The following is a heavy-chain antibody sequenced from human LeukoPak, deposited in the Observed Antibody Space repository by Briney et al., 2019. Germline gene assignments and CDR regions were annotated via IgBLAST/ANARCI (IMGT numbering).Heavy chain of an antibody. J-gene: IGHJ5*02. CDR3: ARSKEYSTTWYGVLDP. CDR1: GVSINRYY. D-gene: IGHD6-13*01. V-gene: IGHV4-59*01. Sequence: KSSETLSLTCTVSGVSINRYYWSWIRQPPGKGLEWIGYIYNSGSTNYNPSLKSRVTISVDTSKNQFSLKLNSVTAADTAVYYCARSKEYSTTWYGVLDPWGQGTLVTVSS. CDR2: IYNSGST.